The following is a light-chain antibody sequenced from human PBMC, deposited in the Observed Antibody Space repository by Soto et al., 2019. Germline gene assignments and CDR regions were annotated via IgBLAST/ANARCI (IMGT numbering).Light chain of an antibody. CDR2: DAS. Sequence: EIVMTQSPATLSVSPGERATLSCRASQSVSSHLGWYQQKPGQAPRLLIYDASNRATGIPARFSGSGSGTDFTLTISSLEPEDFAVYYCQQRSNWPPTFGQGTKVDI. CDR1: QSVSSH. J-gene: IGKJ1*01. CDR3: QQRSNWPPT. V-gene: IGKV3-11*01.